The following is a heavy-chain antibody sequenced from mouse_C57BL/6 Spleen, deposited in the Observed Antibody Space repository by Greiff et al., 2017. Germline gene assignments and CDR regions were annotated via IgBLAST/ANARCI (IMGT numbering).Heavy chain of an antibody. V-gene: IGHV1-80*01. J-gene: IGHJ4*01. Sequence: QVQLKESGAELVKPGASVKISCKASGYAFRSYWMNWVKQRPGKGLEWIGQIYPGDGDTNYNGKFKGKATLTADKSSSTAYMQLSSLTSEDSAVYFCARCFYCDYVGDYAMDYWGQGTSVTVSS. CDR1: GYAFRSYW. CDR2: IYPGDGDT. D-gene: IGHD2-4*01. CDR3: ARCFYCDYVGDYAMDY.